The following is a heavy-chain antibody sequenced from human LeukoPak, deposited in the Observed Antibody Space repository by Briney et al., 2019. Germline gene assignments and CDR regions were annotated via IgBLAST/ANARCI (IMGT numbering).Heavy chain of an antibody. D-gene: IGHD2-21*02. J-gene: IGHJ4*02. Sequence: GESLKTSCKGSGYSFTSYWIGWVRQMPGKGLEWMGIIYPGDASTTYSPSFQGHVTISADKSISTAYLQWGSLKASDTAMYYCARLGPAYCGGDCYCQYWGQGTLVTVSS. CDR2: IYPGDAST. V-gene: IGHV5-51*01. CDR1: GYSFTSYW. CDR3: ARLGPAYCGGDCYCQY.